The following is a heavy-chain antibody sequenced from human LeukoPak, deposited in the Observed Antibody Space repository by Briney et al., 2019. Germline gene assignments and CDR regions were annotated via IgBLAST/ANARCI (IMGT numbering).Heavy chain of an antibody. D-gene: IGHD2-15*01. J-gene: IGHJ4*02. CDR1: GFTVSSHY. V-gene: IGHV3-74*01. Sequence: PGGSLRLSCAVSGFTVSSHYMSWVRQAPGKGLVWVSHINSDGSYTSYADSVKGRFTLSRDNAKNTLYLQMNSLRAEDTAVYYCTRPSGGGFDSWGQGTLVTVSS. CDR3: TRPSGGGFDS. CDR2: INSDGSYT.